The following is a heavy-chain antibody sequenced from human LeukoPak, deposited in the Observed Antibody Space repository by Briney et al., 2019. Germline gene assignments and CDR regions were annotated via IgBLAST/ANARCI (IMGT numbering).Heavy chain of an antibody. CDR1: GFTFDDYA. J-gene: IGHJ4*02. CDR2: ISWNSGSI. Sequence: GGSLRLSCAASGFTFDDYAMHWVRQAPGKGLEWVSGISWNSGSIGYADSVKGRFTISRDNAKNSLYLQMNSLRAEDTALYYCAKAAGSYDSSGYYPFDYWGQGTLVTVSS. D-gene: IGHD3-22*01. V-gene: IGHV3-9*01. CDR3: AKAAGSYDSSGYYPFDY.